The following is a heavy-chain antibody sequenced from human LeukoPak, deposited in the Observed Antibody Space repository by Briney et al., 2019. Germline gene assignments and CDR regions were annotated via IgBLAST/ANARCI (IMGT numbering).Heavy chain of an antibody. J-gene: IGHJ6*03. CDR2: ISGGGGST. CDR1: GFSFSSHA. CDR3: AKRGGTESLYYYYYMDV. Sequence: GGSLRLSCAASGFSFSSHAMSWVRQAPGKGLEWVSGISGGGGSTFDADSVKGRFTISRDNSKNTLYLQMNSLRADDTAVYYCAKRGGTESLYYYYYMDVWGKGTTVTVSS. V-gene: IGHV3-23*01. D-gene: IGHD3-3*01.